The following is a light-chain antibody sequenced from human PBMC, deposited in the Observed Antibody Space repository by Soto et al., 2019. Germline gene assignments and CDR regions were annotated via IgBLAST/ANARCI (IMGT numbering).Light chain of an antibody. V-gene: IGKV3-11*01. CDR1: QSVSSY. CDR2: DAS. J-gene: IGKJ1*01. Sequence: EIVLTQSPATLSLSPGERATLSCRASQSVSSYLAWYQQKPGQAPRLLIYDASNRATGIPARFSGSGSGTEFTPTISSLEPEDFAVYYCQQRSNWRRTFGQGTKVYIK. CDR3: QQRSNWRRT.